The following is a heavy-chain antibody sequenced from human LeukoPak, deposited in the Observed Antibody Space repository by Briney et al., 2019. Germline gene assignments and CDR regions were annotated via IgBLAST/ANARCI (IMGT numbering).Heavy chain of an antibody. CDR1: GFSFSSYS. D-gene: IGHD3-16*01. J-gene: IGHJ4*02. V-gene: IGHV3-15*01. Sequence: GGSLRLSCAASGFSFSSYSMNWVRQAPGKGLEWVGRIKSKTFGGTTDYAAPVKGRFTISRDDSKNTLYLHMNTLKTEDTAIYYCTTLGAFDYWGQGTLVTVSS. CDR3: TTLGAFDY. CDR2: IKSKTFGGTT.